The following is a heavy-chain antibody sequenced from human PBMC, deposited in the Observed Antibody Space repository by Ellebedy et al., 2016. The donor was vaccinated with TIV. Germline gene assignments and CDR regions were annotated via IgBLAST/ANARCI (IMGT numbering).Heavy chain of an antibody. CDR1: GLIFRNAW. D-gene: IGHD3-16*01. CDR3: ATGLRLGLSGGNGLDV. Sequence: GESLKISCEASGLIFRNAWMTWVRQAPGKGLEWVGRIKSKTDGGTIDYVAPVKGRFTISRDDSRNTVNLQMNSLRTEDTGLYYCATGLRLGLSGGNGLDVWGQGTAIIVSS. V-gene: IGHV3-15*01. J-gene: IGHJ6*02. CDR2: IKSKTDGGTI.